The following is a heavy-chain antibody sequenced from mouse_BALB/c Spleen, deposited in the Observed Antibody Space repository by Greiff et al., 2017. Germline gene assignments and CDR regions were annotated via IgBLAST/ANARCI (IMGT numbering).Heavy chain of an antibody. V-gene: IGHV1S137*01. D-gene: IGHD2-1*01. CDR3: ARLGGKASY. CDR1: GYTFTDYA. J-gene: IGHJ3*01. CDR2: ISTYYGDA. Sequence: VKLVESGAELVRPGVSVKISCKGSGYTFTDYAMHWVKQSHAKSLEWIGVISTYYGDASYNQKFKGKATMTVDKSSSTAYMELARLTSEDSAIYYCARLGGKASYWGQGTLVTVSA.